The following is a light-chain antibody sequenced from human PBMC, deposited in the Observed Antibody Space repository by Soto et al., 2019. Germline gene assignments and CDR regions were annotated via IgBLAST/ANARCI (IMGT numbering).Light chain of an antibody. CDR2: DNH. V-gene: IGLV1-51*01. J-gene: IGLJ2*01. CDR1: SSNIGGNY. Sequence: QSVLTQPPSVSAAPGQRVTISCSGSSSNIGGNYVSWYQVVPRTAPKLLIYDNHKRHSGVPDRFSGSKSGTSATLGIADLHAGDEAHYYCGTWDIYLDTVVFGGGTKVTVL. CDR3: GTWDIYLDTVV.